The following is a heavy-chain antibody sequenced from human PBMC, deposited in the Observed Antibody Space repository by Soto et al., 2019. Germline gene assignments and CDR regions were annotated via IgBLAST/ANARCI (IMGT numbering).Heavy chain of an antibody. J-gene: IGHJ4*02. Sequence: EVQLLESGGGLVQPVGSLRLSCAASGFTFSSYAMTWVRQAPGKGLEWVSTISRSGDSTYYRDSVKGRFTISRDNSKNTVYLQMNSLRAEDTAGYYCAKTDKFNPQSSGWANRFDYWGQGTLVTVSS. CDR2: ISRSGDST. V-gene: IGHV3-23*01. D-gene: IGHD6-19*01. CDR3: AKTDKFNPQSSGWANRFDY. CDR1: GFTFSSYA.